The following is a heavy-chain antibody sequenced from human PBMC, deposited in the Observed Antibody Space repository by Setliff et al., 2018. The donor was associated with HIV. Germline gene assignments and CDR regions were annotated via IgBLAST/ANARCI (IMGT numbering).Heavy chain of an antibody. Sequence: SETLSLTCTVSGGSISSGGYYWSWIRQHPGKGLEWIGYIYYSGGAYYNPSLKSRVSLSIDSSKNQISLDLTSVTAADTALYYCARSDQYGSGTSLPFDCFDLWGLGTMVTVSS. CDR2: IYYSGGA. CDR1: GGSISSGGYY. V-gene: IGHV4-31*03. D-gene: IGHD3-10*01. CDR3: ARSDQYGSGTSLPFDCFDL. J-gene: IGHJ3*01.